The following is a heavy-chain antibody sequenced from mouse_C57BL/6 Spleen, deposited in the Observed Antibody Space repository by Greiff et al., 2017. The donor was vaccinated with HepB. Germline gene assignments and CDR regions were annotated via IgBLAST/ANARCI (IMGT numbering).Heavy chain of an antibody. D-gene: IGHD2-5*01. CDR2: ISNLAYRI. V-gene: IGHV5-15*01. Sequence: EVKLMESGGGLVQPGGSLKLSCAASGFTFSDYGMAWVRQAPRKGPEWVAFISNLAYRIYYAATVTGRFTISRENAKNTLYLEMSSLRSEDTAMYYCARHRSNYGFAYWGQGTLVTVSA. CDR3: ARHRSNYGFAY. CDR1: GFTFSDYG. J-gene: IGHJ3*01.